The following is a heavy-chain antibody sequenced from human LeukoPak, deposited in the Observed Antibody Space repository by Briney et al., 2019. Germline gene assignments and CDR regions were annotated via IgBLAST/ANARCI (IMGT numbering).Heavy chain of an antibody. D-gene: IGHD7-27*01. Sequence: TGGSLRLSCAASGFTFSSNWMHWVRQAPGKGLVWVSRISGDGSRTDYADSVKGRFTISRDNRKNTLYLQMNSLRAEDTAVYYCARPLGPSVDFDYWGRGTLVTVSS. CDR2: ISGDGSRT. V-gene: IGHV3-74*01. J-gene: IGHJ4*02. CDR1: GFTFSSNW. CDR3: ARPLGPSVDFDY.